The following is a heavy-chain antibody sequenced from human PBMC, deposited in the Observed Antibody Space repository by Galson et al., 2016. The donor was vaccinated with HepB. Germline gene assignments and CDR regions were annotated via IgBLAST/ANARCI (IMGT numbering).Heavy chain of an antibody. V-gene: IGHV5-51*03. D-gene: IGHD1-14*01. CDR2: IYPDDSDT. CDR3: ARLPEDWYFDL. Sequence: QSGAEVKKPGESLKISCKGSGYSFTNYWIGWVRQMPGKGLEWMGIIYPDDSDTRYSPSFEGQVTISADKSITTAYLQWRSLKAPDTAIYYCARLPEDWYFDLWGRGTLVTVSS. J-gene: IGHJ2*01. CDR1: GYSFTNYW.